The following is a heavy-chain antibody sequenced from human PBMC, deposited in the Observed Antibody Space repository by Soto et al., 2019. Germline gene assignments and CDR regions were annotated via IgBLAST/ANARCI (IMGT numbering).Heavy chain of an antibody. CDR2: IYYSGNT. CDR3: ATYYYGSGSHRWFDP. J-gene: IGHJ5*02. CDR1: GGSISSGDYY. D-gene: IGHD3-10*01. V-gene: IGHV4-30-4*01. Sequence: QVQLQESGPGLVKPSQTLSLTCTVSGGSISSGDYYWSWIRQPPGKGLEWIAYIYYSGNTYYNPALKSRVNLAVDPSKNQFSLKLSSVTAADTAVYYCATYYYGSGSHRWFDPWGQGTLVTVSP.